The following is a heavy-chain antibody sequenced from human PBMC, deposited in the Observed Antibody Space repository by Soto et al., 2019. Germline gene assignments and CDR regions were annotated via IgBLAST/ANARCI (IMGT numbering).Heavy chain of an antibody. CDR1: GFTVSSNY. Sequence: GGSLRLSSAATGFTVSSNYMSWVRQAPGKGLEWVSVIYSGGSTYYADSMQGRFTISRDNSKNTLYLQMNSLRAEDTAVYYCARAPSRDGYGRYFDYWGQGTLVTVSS. J-gene: IGHJ4*02. CDR3: ARAPSRDGYGRYFDY. CDR2: IYSGGST. D-gene: IGHD5-12*01. V-gene: IGHV3-53*01.